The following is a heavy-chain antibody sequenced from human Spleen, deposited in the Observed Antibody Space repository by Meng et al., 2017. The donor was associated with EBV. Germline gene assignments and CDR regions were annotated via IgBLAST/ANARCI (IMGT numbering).Heavy chain of an antibody. D-gene: IGHD5-24*01. CDR3: ARDRSEMAGSWGGY. CDR2: VSPYNGYT. J-gene: IGHJ4*01. CDR1: GYTIIHYG. Sequence: QVQHVQSGGVVETPGASVTFSCEASGYTIIHYGINWVRQAPGQGLEWMGWVSPYNGYTSYAQNLKGRVTMTTDTSTNTAYMTLRSLRSDDTAVYYCARDRSEMAGSWGGYWGQGSLVTVSS. V-gene: IGHV1-18*01.